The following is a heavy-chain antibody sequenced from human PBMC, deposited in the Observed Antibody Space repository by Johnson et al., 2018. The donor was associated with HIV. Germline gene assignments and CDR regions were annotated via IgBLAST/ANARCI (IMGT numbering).Heavy chain of an antibody. D-gene: IGHD6-6*01. CDR1: GFTFSSYN. J-gene: IGHJ3*02. V-gene: IGHV3-30*03. Sequence: QVQLVESGGGVVQPGRSLRLSCAASGFTFSSYNMHWVRQAPGKGLEWVSVISYDGSNKYYADSVKGRFTISRDNSKSTLILQMNGLRAEDTAISYCARDLRGSEAFDIWGQGTMVTVSS. CDR3: ARDLRGSEAFDI. CDR2: ISYDGSNK.